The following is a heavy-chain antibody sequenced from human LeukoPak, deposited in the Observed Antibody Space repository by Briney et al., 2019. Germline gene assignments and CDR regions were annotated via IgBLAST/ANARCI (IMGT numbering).Heavy chain of an antibody. V-gene: IGHV3-73*01. Sequence: GGSLRLSCAASGFTFSGSAMHWVRQAPGKGLEWVGRIRSKANNYATAYAASVKGRFTISRDDSKNTTYLQMNSLKTEDTAVYYCTRHDYGDPGALRYWGQGTLVTVSS. CDR1: GFTFSGSA. J-gene: IGHJ4*02. D-gene: IGHD4-17*01. CDR2: IRSKANNYAT. CDR3: TRHDYGDPGALRY.